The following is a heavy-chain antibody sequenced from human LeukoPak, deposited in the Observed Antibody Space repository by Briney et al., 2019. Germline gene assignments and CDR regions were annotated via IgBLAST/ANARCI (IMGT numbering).Heavy chain of an antibody. Sequence: GASVKVSCKASGYTFTSYGISWVRQAPGQGLEWMGWISAYNGNTNYAQKLQGRVTMTTDTSTSTAYMELRSLRSDDTAVYYCARGGFSSSWYGPNEYFQHWGQGTLVTVSS. V-gene: IGHV1-18*01. CDR2: ISAYNGNT. CDR3: ARGGFSSSWYGPNEYFQH. D-gene: IGHD6-13*01. CDR1: GYTFTSYG. J-gene: IGHJ1*01.